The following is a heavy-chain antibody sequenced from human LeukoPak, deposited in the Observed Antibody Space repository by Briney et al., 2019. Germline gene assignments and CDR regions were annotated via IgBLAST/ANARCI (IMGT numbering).Heavy chain of an antibody. D-gene: IGHD3-10*02. CDR2: IYWNDDK. Sequence: SGPTLVNPTQTLTLTCTFSGFSLSTSGVGVGWIRQPPGKALEWLALIYWNDDKRYSPSPKSRLTITKDTSKNQVVLTMTNMDPVDTATYYCARLFGELSWFDPWGQGTLVTVSS. CDR3: ARLFGELSWFDP. V-gene: IGHV2-5*01. CDR1: GFSLSTSGVG. J-gene: IGHJ5*02.